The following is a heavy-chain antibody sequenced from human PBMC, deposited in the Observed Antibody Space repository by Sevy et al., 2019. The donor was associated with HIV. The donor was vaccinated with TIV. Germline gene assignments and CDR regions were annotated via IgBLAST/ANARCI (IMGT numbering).Heavy chain of an antibody. CDR1: GFTFSSYA. CDR3: AKGSGTVWGYSYGLDY. J-gene: IGHJ4*02. Sequence: GGSLRLSCAASGFTFSSYAMSWVRQAPGKGLEWVSAISGSGGSTYYADSVKGRFTISRDNSKNTLYLQMNSLRAEDTAVDYCAKGSGTVWGYSYGLDYWGQGTLVTVSS. CDR2: ISGSGGST. D-gene: IGHD5-18*01. V-gene: IGHV3-23*01.